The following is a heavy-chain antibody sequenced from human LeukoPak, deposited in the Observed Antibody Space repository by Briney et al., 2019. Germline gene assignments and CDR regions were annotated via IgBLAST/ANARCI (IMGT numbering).Heavy chain of an antibody. CDR3: AKGFSPVSEVSSVYYYYMDV. CDR1: GFTFSSYW. Sequence: PGGSLRLSCAASGFTFSSYWMHWVRQAPGKGLVWVSRIKSDGSSTSYADSVKGRFTISRDNAKNTLYPQMNSLRAEDTAVYYCAKGFSPVSEVSSVYYYYMDVWGKGTTVTISS. V-gene: IGHV3-74*01. CDR2: IKSDGSST. J-gene: IGHJ6*03. D-gene: IGHD3-3*01.